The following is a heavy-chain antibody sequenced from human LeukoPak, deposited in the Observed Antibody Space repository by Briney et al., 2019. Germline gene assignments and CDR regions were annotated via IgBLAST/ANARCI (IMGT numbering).Heavy chain of an antibody. V-gene: IGHV3-30*02. D-gene: IGHD1-14*01. CDR2: IRYGGNKK. J-gene: IGHJ5*02. CDR1: GFTFSTYG. Sequence: PGGSLRLSCAASGFTFSTYGMLWVRQAPGKGLEWVAFIRYGGNKKYYADSVKGRFTISRDDSKNTLFLQMNSLRTDDTAMYYCVKDNPLGHWGQGTLVTVSS. CDR3: VKDNPLGH.